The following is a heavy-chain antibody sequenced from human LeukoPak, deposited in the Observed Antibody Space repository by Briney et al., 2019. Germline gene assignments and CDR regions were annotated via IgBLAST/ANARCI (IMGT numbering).Heavy chain of an antibody. Sequence: GGSLRLSCAASVFTFDDYAMHWVRQPPGKGLEGVSGISWNIGSIGYADSVKGRFTISRDNAKNSLYLHMNSLRAEDTALYYCAGRPFIRGNGFDPWGQGTLVTVSS. CDR2: ISWNIGSI. J-gene: IGHJ5*02. D-gene: IGHD3-10*01. CDR1: VFTFDDYA. V-gene: IGHV3-9*01. CDR3: AGRPFIRGNGFDP.